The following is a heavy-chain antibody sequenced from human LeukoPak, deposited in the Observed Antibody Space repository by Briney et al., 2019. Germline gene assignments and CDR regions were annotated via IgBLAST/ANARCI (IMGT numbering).Heavy chain of an antibody. CDR2: IIPIFGTA. CDR3: ARGGGGDSYSGRVPSWIQELHWFDP. V-gene: IGHV1-69*13. D-gene: IGHD1-26*01. J-gene: IGHJ5*02. Sequence: GASVKVSCKASGYTFTSYASSWVRQAPGQGLEWMGGIIPIFGTANYAQKFQGRVTITADESTSTAYMELSSLRSEDTAVYYCARGGGGDSYSGRVPSWIQELHWFDPWGQGTLVTVSS. CDR1: GYTFTSYA.